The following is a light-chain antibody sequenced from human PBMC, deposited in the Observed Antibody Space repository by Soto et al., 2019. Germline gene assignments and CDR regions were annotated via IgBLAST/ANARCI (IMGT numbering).Light chain of an antibody. Sequence: SVLTQPASLSGSPGQSISISYTGSSSDVGAFDYVCWHQQHPGKAPKLLIFDVSSRPSGVSSRFSASESGNTASLTISGLQAEDEAAYYCSSYTTSITHVFGTGTKVTVL. CDR1: SSDVGAFDY. J-gene: IGLJ1*01. V-gene: IGLV2-14*03. CDR3: SSYTTSITHV. CDR2: DVS.